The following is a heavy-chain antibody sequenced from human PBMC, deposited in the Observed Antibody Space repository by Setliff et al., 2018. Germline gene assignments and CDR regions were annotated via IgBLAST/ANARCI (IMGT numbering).Heavy chain of an antibody. D-gene: IGHD5-12*01. CDR2: INTNTGNP. CDR3: ASSGYDVGGAFDI. J-gene: IGHJ3*02. CDR1: GYTFTSYA. Sequence: ASVSLCKASGYTFTSYAMNWVRQAPGQGLEWMGWINTNTGNPTYAQGFTGRFVFSLDTSVSTAYLQISSLKAEDTAVYYCASSGYDVGGAFDIWGQGTMVTVSS. V-gene: IGHV7-4-1*02.